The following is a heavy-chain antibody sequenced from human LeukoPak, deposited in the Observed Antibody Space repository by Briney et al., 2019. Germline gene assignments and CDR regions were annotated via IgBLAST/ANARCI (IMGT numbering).Heavy chain of an antibody. CDR2: ISAYNGNT. CDR3: ARYLSNYYYYYMDV. V-gene: IGHV1-18*01. D-gene: IGHD2/OR15-2a*01. Sequence: ASVKVSCKASGYTFTSYGISWVRQAPGQGLEWMGWISAYNGNTNYAQKLQGRVTMTTDTSTSTAYMELRSLRSDDTAVYYCARYLSNYYYYYMDVWGKGTTVTISS. J-gene: IGHJ6*03. CDR1: GYTFTSYG.